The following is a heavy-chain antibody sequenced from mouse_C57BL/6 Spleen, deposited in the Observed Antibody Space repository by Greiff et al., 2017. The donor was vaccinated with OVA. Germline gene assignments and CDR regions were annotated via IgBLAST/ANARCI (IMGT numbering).Heavy chain of an antibody. D-gene: IGHD1-1*01. Sequence: EVKLVESGGGLVKPGGSLKLSCAASGFTFSSYAMSWVRQTPEKRLEWVATISDGGSYTYYPDNVKGRFTISRDNAKNNLYLQMSHLKSEDTAMYYCARDPYYYGGSYFDYWGQGTTLTVSS. CDR3: ARDPYYYGGSYFDY. V-gene: IGHV5-4*01. CDR1: GFTFSSYA. J-gene: IGHJ2*01. CDR2: ISDGGSYT.